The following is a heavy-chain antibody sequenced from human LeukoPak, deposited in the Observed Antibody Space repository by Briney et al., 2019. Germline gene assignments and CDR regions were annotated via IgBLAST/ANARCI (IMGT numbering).Heavy chain of an antibody. D-gene: IGHD2-2*01. CDR1: GCSISSGYY. Sequence: SETLSLTCAVSGCSISSGYYWGWIRQPPGKGLEWIGSIYHSGSTYYNPSLKSRVTISVDTSKNQFSLKLTSVTAADTAVYYCARKYCSTTTCYSFDYWGQGTLVTVSS. V-gene: IGHV4-38-2*01. CDR3: ARKYCSTTTCYSFDY. CDR2: IYHSGST. J-gene: IGHJ4*02.